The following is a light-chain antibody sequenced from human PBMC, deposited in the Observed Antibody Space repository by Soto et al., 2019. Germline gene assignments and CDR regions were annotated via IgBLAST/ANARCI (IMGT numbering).Light chain of an antibody. Sequence: DIQMTQSPSSLSASVGDRVTITCRASQRISSYLNWYQQKPGKAPKLLIYAASSLQSGVPSRFSGSGSGTEFTLTINSLQLEDFATYYCQQSSSTPPTFGQGTKVEIK. J-gene: IGKJ1*01. V-gene: IGKV1-39*01. CDR2: AAS. CDR1: QRISSY. CDR3: QQSSSTPPT.